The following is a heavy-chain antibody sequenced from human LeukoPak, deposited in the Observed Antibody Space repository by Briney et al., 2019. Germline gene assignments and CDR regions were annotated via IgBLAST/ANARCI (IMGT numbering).Heavy chain of an antibody. D-gene: IGHD6-19*01. V-gene: IGHV7-4-1*02. CDR1: GYTFTSYA. Sequence: ASVKVSCKASGYTFTSYAMNWVRQAPGQGLEWMGRINTNTGNPTYAQGFTGRFVFSLDTSVSTAYLQISSLKAEDTAVYYCARDPGYSSGWYDWSAQRRDFDIWGQGTMVTVSS. CDR3: ARDPGYSSGWYDWSAQRRDFDI. J-gene: IGHJ3*02. CDR2: INTNTGNP.